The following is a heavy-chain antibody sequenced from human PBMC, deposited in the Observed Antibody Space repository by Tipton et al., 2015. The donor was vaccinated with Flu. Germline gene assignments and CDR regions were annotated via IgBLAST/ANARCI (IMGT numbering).Heavy chain of an antibody. D-gene: IGHD4-23*01. CDR2: IYSGGST. CDR1: GFTVSSNY. J-gene: IGHJ4*02. Sequence: QLVQSGGGLIQPGGSLRLSCAVSGFTVSSNYMSWVRQAPGKGLEWVSVIYSGGSTYYADSVKGRFTISRDNSKNTLYLQINSLRAEDTAVYYCARESYGGNSGSFDYWGQGTLVTVSS. V-gene: IGHV3-53*01. CDR3: ARESYGGNSGSFDY.